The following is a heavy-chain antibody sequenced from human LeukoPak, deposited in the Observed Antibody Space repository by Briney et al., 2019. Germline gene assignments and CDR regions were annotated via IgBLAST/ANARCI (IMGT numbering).Heavy chain of an antibody. D-gene: IGHD6-19*01. CDR1: EMSFSAYY. Sequence: ASETLSLTCAVSEMSFSAYYWSWIRQSPGKGLEWIGEINYGGSTKYTPSLEGRGTILIDTSKNQFSLKLTSVTAADTAVYYCARGFPPGSGSRGSHAFDVWGQGTMVTVSS. CDR3: ARGFPPGSGSRGSHAFDV. CDR2: INYGGST. V-gene: IGHV4-34*01. J-gene: IGHJ3*01.